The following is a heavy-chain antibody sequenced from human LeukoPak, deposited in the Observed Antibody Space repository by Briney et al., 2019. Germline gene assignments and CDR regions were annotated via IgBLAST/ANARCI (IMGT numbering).Heavy chain of an antibody. CDR1: GFTVNNNY. V-gene: IGHV3-66*01. CDR3: AREGEHYVGVEYYYYGMDV. D-gene: IGHD1-26*01. J-gene: IGHJ6*02. CDR2: IYSGGST. Sequence: GGSLRLSCAASGFTVNNNYMSWVRQAPGKGLEWVSVIYSGGSTYYADSVKGRFTISRDNSKNTVYLQMISPRAEDTAVYYCAREGEHYVGVEYYYYGMDVWGQGTTVTVSS.